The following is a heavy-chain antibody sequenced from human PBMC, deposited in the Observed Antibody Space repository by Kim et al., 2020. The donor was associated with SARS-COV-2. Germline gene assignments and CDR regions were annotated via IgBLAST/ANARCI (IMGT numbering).Heavy chain of an antibody. D-gene: IGHD6-6*01. J-gene: IGHJ4*02. CDR3: ARLGFSRPERQLAEY. Sequence: GESLKISCKGSGYSFTSYWISWVRQMPGKGLEWMGRIDPSDSYTNYSPSFQGHVTVSADKSISTAYLQWSSLKASDTAMDYWARLGFSRPERQLAEYWGQGTLVTVSS. CDR2: IDPSDSYT. V-gene: IGHV5-10-1*01. CDR1: GYSFTSYW.